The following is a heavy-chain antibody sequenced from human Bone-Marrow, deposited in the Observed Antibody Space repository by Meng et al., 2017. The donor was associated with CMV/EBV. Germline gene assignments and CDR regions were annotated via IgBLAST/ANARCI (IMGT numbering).Heavy chain of an antibody. J-gene: IGHJ2*01. CDR3: ARTGIAVAADWYFDL. Sequence: SGGSISSSNWWDWVRRPPEKGLGWIGEIYHSGSTKYNPSLKSRVTISVDTSKSEFSLKVNSVTAADTAVYYCARTGIAVAADWYFDLWGRGTLVTVSS. CDR2: IYHSGST. V-gene: IGHV4-4*02. D-gene: IGHD6-19*01. CDR1: GGSISSSNW.